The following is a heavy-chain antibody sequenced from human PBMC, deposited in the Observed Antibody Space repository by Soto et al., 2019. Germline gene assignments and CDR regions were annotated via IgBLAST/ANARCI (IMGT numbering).Heavy chain of an antibody. CDR3: AATHVLPAELGYYYNGMDV. CDR1: GFTFSDYY. Sequence: GGSLRLSCAASGFTFSDYYMSWIRQAPGKGLEWVSYISSSSSYTNYTDSVKGRFIISRDNAKNSLLLQMNSLIAEGTAIYYCAATHVLPAELGYYYNGMDVWGQGTTVTVSS. J-gene: IGHJ6*02. D-gene: IGHD2-2*01. CDR2: ISSSSSYT. V-gene: IGHV3-11*06.